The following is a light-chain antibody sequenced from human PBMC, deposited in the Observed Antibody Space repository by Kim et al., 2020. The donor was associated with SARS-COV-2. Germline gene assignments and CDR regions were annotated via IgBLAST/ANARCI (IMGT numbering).Light chain of an antibody. CDR2: KDS. J-gene: IGLJ3*02. CDR1: ALPKQY. CDR3: QSADSSGTYPV. Sequence: SPGQTARITGSGDALPKQYAYWYQQKPGQAPVLVIYKDSERPSGIPERFSGSSSATTVTLTISGVQAEDEADYYCQSADSSGTYPVFGGGTKLTVL. V-gene: IGLV3-25*03.